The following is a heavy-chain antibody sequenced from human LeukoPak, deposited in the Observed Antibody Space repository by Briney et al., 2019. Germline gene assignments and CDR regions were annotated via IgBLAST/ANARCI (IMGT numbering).Heavy chain of an antibody. CDR1: GGSFSGYH. CDR2: VSHTGAT. J-gene: IGHJ4*01. Sequence: PSETLSLTCAVYGGSFSGYHWAWIRQPPGRGPEWIGTVSHTGATQYSPSLTSRVTISLDTSKNQFSLSLNSVTAADTAIFYCARSMVTTDRNFDHWGQGTLVTVSS. CDR3: ARSMVTTDRNFDH. V-gene: IGHV4-34*01. D-gene: IGHD2-21*02.